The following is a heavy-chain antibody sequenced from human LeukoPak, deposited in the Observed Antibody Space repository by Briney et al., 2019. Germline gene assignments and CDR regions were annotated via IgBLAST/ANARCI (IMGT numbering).Heavy chain of an antibody. CDR2: IWNDGSNK. CDR1: GFTFSSYG. V-gene: IGHV3-33*03. J-gene: IGHJ5*02. CDR3: AGPFSSYGWFDP. D-gene: IGHD4-11*01. Sequence: GRSLRLSCTASGFTFSSYGMHWVRQAPGKGLEWVAVIWNDGSNKYYADSVKGRFTISKDNSKNTVYLQMNSLRAEDTAVYYCAGPFSSYGWFDPWGQGTLVTVSS.